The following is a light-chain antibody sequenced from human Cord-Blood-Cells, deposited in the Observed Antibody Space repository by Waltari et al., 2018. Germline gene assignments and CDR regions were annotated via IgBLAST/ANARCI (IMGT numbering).Light chain of an antibody. CDR1: QSVSSD. V-gene: IGKV3-11*01. CDR3: QQRSNWPPST. J-gene: IGKJ5*01. CDR2: DSS. Sequence: EIVLKQSTATLSLSPGDRATHSCRARQSVSSDLAWYQQKPGQAPRLLIYDSSNRATGITARFIGSGSGTDCTLTSSSLEPEDVAFYYCQQRSNWPPSTFGQGTRLDIK.